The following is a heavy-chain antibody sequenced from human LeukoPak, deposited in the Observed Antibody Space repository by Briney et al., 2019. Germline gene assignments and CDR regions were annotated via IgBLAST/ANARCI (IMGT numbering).Heavy chain of an antibody. CDR2: ISYDGSNK. CDR1: GFTFSSYA. J-gene: IGHJ6*02. D-gene: IGHD3-9*01. V-gene: IGHV3-30-3*01. CDR3: ARDPDYDILTGSHYYYGMDV. Sequence: PGGSLRLSCAGSGFTFSSYAMQWVGQAPGKGLEWVAVISYDGSNKYYADSVKGRFTISRDNSKNTLYLQMNSLRAEDTAVYYCARDPDYDILTGSHYYYGMDVWGQGTTVTVSS.